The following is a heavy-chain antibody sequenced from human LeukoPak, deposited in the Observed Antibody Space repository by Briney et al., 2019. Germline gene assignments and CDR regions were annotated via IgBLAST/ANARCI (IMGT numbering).Heavy chain of an antibody. D-gene: IGHD3-22*01. CDR3: ATGDRITMIVVVPFQH. Sequence: ASVKISCKVSGYTFTDYYMHWVQQAPGKGLERMGLVDPEDGETIYAEKFQGRVTITADTSTDTAYMELSSLRSEDTAGYYCATGDRITMIVVVPFQHWGQGTLVTVSS. CDR2: VDPEDGET. J-gene: IGHJ1*01. CDR1: GYTFTDYY. V-gene: IGHV1-69-2*01.